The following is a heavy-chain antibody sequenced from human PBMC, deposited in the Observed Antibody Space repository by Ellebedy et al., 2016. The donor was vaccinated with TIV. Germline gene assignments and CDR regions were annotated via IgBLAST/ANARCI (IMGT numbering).Heavy chain of an antibody. D-gene: IGHD1-26*01. V-gene: IGHV3-48*02. CDR1: GFTFSSYN. Sequence: GESLKISXAASGFTFSSYNMNWVRHTPGKGLEWLSYISGSGHVIYYADSVKGRFTISRDDAENSLYLQMNSLRDEDTALYYCARGGAGFDSMNRELSFDSWGQGTLVIVSS. CDR2: ISGSGHVI. J-gene: IGHJ4*02. CDR3: ARGGAGFDSMNRELSFDS.